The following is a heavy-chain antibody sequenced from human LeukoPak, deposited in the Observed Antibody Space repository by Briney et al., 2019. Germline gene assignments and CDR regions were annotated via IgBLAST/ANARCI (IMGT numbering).Heavy chain of an antibody. D-gene: IGHD3-16*01. CDR2: INPSGTST. V-gene: IGHV1-46*01. CDR3: ARDLGVIYYFDY. J-gene: IGHJ4*02. CDR1: GYTFTNYY. Sequence: ASVKVSCKTSGYTFTNYYMHWVRQAPGQGLEWMGIINPSGTSTTYAQKLQGRVTMTTDTSTSTAYMELRSLRSDDTAVYYCARDLGVIYYFDYWGQGTLVTVSS.